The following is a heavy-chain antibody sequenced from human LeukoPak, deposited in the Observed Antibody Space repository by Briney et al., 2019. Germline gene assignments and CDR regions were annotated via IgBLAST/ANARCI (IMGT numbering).Heavy chain of an antibody. Sequence: GESLKIFCKGSGYTFTNYWIGWVRQMPGKGLEWMGMINPGDSDTRYSPSFQGQATISGDKSINTAYLQWSSLKASDTAMYYCTRLANTAFDFWGQGTLVTVSS. CDR1: GYTFTNYW. D-gene: IGHD4/OR15-4a*01. CDR3: TRLANTAFDF. V-gene: IGHV5-51*01. CDR2: INPGDSDT. J-gene: IGHJ4*02.